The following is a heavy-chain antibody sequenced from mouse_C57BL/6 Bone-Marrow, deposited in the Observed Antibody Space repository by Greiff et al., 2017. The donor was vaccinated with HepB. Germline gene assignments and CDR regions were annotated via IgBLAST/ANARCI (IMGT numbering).Heavy chain of an antibody. D-gene: IGHD2-3*01. V-gene: IGHV6-6*01. Sequence: EVKVEESGGGLVQPGGSMKLSCAASGFTFSDAWMDWVRQSPEKGLEWVAEIRNKANNHATYYAESVKGRFTISRDDSKSSVYLQMNSLRAEDTGIYYCTRRDGYYVPYFDYWGQGTTLTVSS. CDR1: GFTFSDAW. CDR3: TRRDGYYVPYFDY. CDR2: IRNKANNHAT. J-gene: IGHJ2*01.